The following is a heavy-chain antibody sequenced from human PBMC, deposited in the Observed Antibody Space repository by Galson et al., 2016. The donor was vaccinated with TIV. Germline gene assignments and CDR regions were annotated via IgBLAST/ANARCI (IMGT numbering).Heavy chain of an antibody. J-gene: IGHJ4*02. CDR1: GFTFSIFA. Sequence: SLRLSCAASGFTFSIFAIHWVRQAPGKGLEWVAVITYDGSDKYYAESVKGRFTISRDNSKKTVYLQVNSLGAEDTAVYYCARGRDYYDTSVYYLFDYWGQGTLVTVSS. V-gene: IGHV3-30*04. D-gene: IGHD3-22*01. CDR3: ARGRDYYDTSVYYLFDY. CDR2: ITYDGSDK.